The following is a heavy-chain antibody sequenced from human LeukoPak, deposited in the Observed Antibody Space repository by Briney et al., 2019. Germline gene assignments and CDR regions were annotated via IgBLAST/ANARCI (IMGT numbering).Heavy chain of an antibody. CDR1: GFTFSSYG. CDR2: ISGSGGST. V-gene: IGHV3-23*01. D-gene: IGHD3-10*01. J-gene: IGHJ4*02. CDR3: AKSTMVRGVASPHDY. Sequence: GGSLRLSCAASGFTFSSYGMSWVRQAPGKGLEWVSAISGSGGSTYYADSAKGRFTISRDNSKNTLYLQMNSLRAEDTAVYYCAKSTMVRGVASPHDYWGQGTLVTVSS.